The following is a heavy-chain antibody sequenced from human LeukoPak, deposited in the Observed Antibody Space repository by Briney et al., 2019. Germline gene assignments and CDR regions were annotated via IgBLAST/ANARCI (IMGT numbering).Heavy chain of an antibody. CDR1: GYRFSDYY. Sequence: ASVKVSCKTSGYRFSDYYMHWVRQAPGQGLEWMGWVNSNSGGTHYAQKFEGRVTMTRDTSISTAYMELSRLKSDDTAVYYCARGYCSGGSCYHFESWGQGTLVTVSS. V-gene: IGHV1-2*02. CDR3: ARGYCSGGSCYHFES. J-gene: IGHJ4*02. CDR2: VNSNSGGT. D-gene: IGHD2-15*01.